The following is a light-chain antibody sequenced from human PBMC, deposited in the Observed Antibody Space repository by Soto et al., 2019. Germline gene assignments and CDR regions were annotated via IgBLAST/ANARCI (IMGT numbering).Light chain of an antibody. CDR2: GNS. J-gene: IGLJ1*01. CDR1: SSNIGAGYD. V-gene: IGLV1-40*01. CDR3: QSYDSSLSGSYV. Sequence: QSVLTQPPSVRGAPGQRVTISCTGSSSNIGAGYDVHWYQQLPGTAPKLLISGNSNRPSGVPDRFSGSKSGTSASLAITGLQAEDEADYYCQSYDSSLSGSYVFGTGTKVTVL.